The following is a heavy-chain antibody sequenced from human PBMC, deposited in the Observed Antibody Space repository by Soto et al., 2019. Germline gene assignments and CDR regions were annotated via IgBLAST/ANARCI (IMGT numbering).Heavy chain of an antibody. J-gene: IGHJ4*02. D-gene: IGHD2-15*01. CDR2: INHSGST. CDR3: ARENCSGGSCYGFDY. V-gene: IGHV4-34*01. Sequence: QVQLQQWGAGLLKPSETLSLTCAVYGGSFSGYYWSWIRQPPGKGLEWIGEINHSGSTNYNPSLKGRVTISVDTSKNQFSLKLSSVTAADTAVYYCARENCSGGSCYGFDYWGQGTLVTVSS. CDR1: GGSFSGYY.